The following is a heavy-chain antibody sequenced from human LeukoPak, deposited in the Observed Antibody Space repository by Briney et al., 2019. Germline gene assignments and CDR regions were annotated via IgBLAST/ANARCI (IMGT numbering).Heavy chain of an antibody. CDR2: IYYSGST. CDR3: AREPYGSGTFDY. D-gene: IGHD3-10*01. V-gene: IGHV4-59*01. Sequence: KPSETLSHTCTVSGGSISSYYWSWIRQPPGKGLERIGYIYYSGSTNYNPSLKSRVTISVDTSKNQFSVKLSSVTAADTAEYYCAREPYGSGTFDYWGQGTLVTVSS. J-gene: IGHJ4*02. CDR1: GGSISSYY.